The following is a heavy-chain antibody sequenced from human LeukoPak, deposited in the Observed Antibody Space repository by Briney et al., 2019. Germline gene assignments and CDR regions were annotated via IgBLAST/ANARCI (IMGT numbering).Heavy chain of an antibody. Sequence: SETLSLTCTVSGGSISGYYWSRIRQPPGKGLEWIGYIYYSGSTGYNPSLKSRVTISVDTSKNQFSLKLSSVTAADTAVYYCARHGRIGYCSSTSCYTFDHWGQGTLVTVSS. V-gene: IGHV4-59*08. CDR1: GGSISGYY. D-gene: IGHD2-2*01. CDR3: ARHGRIGYCSSTSCYTFDH. CDR2: IYYSGST. J-gene: IGHJ4*02.